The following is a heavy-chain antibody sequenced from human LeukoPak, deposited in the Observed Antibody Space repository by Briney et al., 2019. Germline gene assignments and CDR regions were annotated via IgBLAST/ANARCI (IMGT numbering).Heavy chain of an antibody. D-gene: IGHD3-10*01. V-gene: IGHV4-59*01. Sequence: PSETLSLTCTVCGGSISSYWSWIPQSPGKGLEWIGYIYFSGTTNYNPSLKSRLTISIDRSRNQFCLKLSSVTAADTAIYYCVSGGSYLTKWGQGTLVTVSS. CDR3: VSGGSYLTK. J-gene: IGHJ4*02. CDR2: IYFSGTT. CDR1: GGSISSY.